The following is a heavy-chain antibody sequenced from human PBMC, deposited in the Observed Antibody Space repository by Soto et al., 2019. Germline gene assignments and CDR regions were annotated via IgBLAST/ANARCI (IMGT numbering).Heavy chain of an antibody. D-gene: IGHD1-7*01. Sequence: SETLSLTCAVSGGSISSSNWWSWVRQPPGKGLEWIGEIYHSGSTNYNPSLKSRVTISVDKSKNQFSLKLSSVTAADTAVYYCARKYNWSYIGGWFDPWGQGTLVTVSS. CDR2: IYHSGST. J-gene: IGHJ5*02. CDR1: GGSISSSNW. CDR3: ARKYNWSYIGGWFDP. V-gene: IGHV4-4*02.